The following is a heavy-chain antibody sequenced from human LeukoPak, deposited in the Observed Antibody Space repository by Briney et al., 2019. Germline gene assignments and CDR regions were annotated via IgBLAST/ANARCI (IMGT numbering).Heavy chain of an antibody. Sequence: PSETLSLTCAVYGGSFSGYYWSWIRQPPGKGLEWIGEINHSGSTNYNPSLKSRVTISVDTSKNQFSLKLSSVTAADTAVYYCASDSSSWYGDWFDPWGQGTLVTVSS. CDR1: GGSFSGYY. J-gene: IGHJ5*02. V-gene: IGHV4-34*01. CDR3: ASDSSSWYGDWFDP. CDR2: INHSGST. D-gene: IGHD6-13*01.